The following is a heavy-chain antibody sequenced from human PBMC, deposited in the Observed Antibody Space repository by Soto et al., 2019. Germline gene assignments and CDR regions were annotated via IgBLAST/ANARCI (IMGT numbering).Heavy chain of an antibody. V-gene: IGHV4-34*01. J-gene: IGHJ5*02. CDR1: GGSFSGYY. D-gene: IGHD3-3*01. Sequence: SETLSLTCAVYGGSFSGYYWSWIRQPPGKGLEWIGEINHSGSTNYNPSLKSRVTISVDTSKNEFSLKLSSVTAADTAVYYCARGHREYYDCWSGYYIWFDPWGRGTLVTVAS. CDR2: INHSGST. CDR3: ARGHREYYDCWSGYYIWFDP.